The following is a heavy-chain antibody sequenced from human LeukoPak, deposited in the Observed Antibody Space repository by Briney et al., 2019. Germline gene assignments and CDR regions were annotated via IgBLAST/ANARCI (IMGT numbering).Heavy chain of an antibody. V-gene: IGHV4-39*01. J-gene: IGHJ5*02. D-gene: IGHD2-15*01. Sequence: SETLSLTCTVSGGSINSSNFYWGWIRQPPGRGPEWIGSIYYSGTTFYSVSLRRRVSISIDTSKSQISLKLGSMTAADTAVYYCARHGGLPAVVEGFDPWGQGALVSVSS. CDR2: IYYSGTT. CDR1: GGSINSSNFY. CDR3: ARHGGLPAVVEGFDP.